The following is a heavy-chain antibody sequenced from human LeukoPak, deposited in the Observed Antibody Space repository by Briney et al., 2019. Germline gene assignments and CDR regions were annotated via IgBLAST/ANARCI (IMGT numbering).Heavy chain of an antibody. V-gene: IGHV3-30*02. J-gene: IGHJ6*03. D-gene: IGHD3-10*01. CDR1: GFTFSSYG. CDR2: IRYDGSNK. Sequence: GGSLRLSCAASGFTFSSYGMHWVRQAPGKGLEWVAFIRYDGSNKYYADSVKGRFTISRDNSKNTLYLQMNSLRAEDTAVYYCAKDYGPRLYYYYYYMDVWGKGTTVTVSS. CDR3: AKDYGPRLYYYYYYMDV.